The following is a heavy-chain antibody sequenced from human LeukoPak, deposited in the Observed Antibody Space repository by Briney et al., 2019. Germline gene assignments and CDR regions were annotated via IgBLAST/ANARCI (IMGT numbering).Heavy chain of an antibody. Sequence: SETLSLTCAVYGGSFSGYYWSWIRQPPGKGLEWIGEINHSGSTNYNPSLESRVTISVDTSKNQFSLKLSSVTAADTAVYYCARGGYYDSSGPLDYWGQGTLVTVSS. CDR1: GGSFSGYY. J-gene: IGHJ4*02. D-gene: IGHD3-22*01. V-gene: IGHV4-34*01. CDR2: INHSGST. CDR3: ARGGYYDSSGPLDY.